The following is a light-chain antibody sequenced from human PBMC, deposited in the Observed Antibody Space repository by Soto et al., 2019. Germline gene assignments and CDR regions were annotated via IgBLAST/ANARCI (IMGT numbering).Light chain of an antibody. CDR3: SSYGGSNNLV. CDR1: SSDVGGYSY. V-gene: IGLV2-8*01. Sequence: QSALTQSPSASGSPGQSVTISCTGASSDVGGYSYVSWYQQHPGKAPKLMIYEVSKRPSGVPDRFSGSKSGNTASLTVSGLQAEDEADYYCSSYGGSNNLVFGGGTKLTVL. J-gene: IGLJ2*01. CDR2: EVS.